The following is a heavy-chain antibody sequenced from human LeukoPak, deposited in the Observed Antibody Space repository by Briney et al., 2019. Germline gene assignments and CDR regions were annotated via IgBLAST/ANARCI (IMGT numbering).Heavy chain of an antibody. CDR2: INPSGGST. V-gene: IGHV1-46*01. Sequence: ASLKVSCKASGYILSSYYMHWGRQAPGQGLEWMGIINPSGGSTDYAQKFQGRVTMTRDKSTSTVYMELNSLRSEDTALYYCARTYCGGDCNNRYFDYWGQGTLVTVSS. CDR1: GYILSSYY. D-gene: IGHD2-21*02. CDR3: ARTYCGGDCNNRYFDY. J-gene: IGHJ4*02.